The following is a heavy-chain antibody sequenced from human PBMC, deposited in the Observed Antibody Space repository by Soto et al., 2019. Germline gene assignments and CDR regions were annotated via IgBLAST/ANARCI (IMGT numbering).Heavy chain of an antibody. CDR1: GGSFNRHT. V-gene: IGHV1-69*01. Sequence: QVQLVQSGAAVRKPGSSVRVSCKASGGSFNRHTISWVRQAPGQGLEWMGGIIPIFGTANHAQKFQGRVTIIADESTSTVYMGLSSLRSDDTAIYYCARGWGYDSTDYYYAYWGQGTLVIVSS. D-gene: IGHD3-22*01. CDR2: IIPIFGTA. J-gene: IGHJ4*02. CDR3: ARGWGYDSTDYYYAY.